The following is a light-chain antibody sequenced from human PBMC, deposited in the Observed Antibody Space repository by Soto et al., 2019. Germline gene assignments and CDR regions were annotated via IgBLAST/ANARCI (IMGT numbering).Light chain of an antibody. CDR2: EVN. CDR3: SSYSGTNTLYV. CDR1: TSDIGDYNY. Sequence: QSVLTQPPSAAGSPGQSVTISCTGTTSDIGDYNYVSWYQQHPGKAPKLMIYEVNKRPSGGPDRFSGSKSGNTASLTVSGLQTEDEADYFCSSYSGTNTLYVFGTGTKVTVL. J-gene: IGLJ1*01. V-gene: IGLV2-8*01.